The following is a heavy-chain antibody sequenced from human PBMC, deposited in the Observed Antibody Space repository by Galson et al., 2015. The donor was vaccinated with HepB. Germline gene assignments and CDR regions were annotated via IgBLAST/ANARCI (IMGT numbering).Heavy chain of an antibody. J-gene: IGHJ5*02. CDR2: IKQDGSEK. CDR3: ARDWGIAVAGTWWFDP. Sequence: SLRLSCAASGFTFSSYWMSWVRQAPGKGLEWVANIKQDGSEKYYVDSVKGRFTISRDNAKNSLYLQMNSLRAEDTAVYYCARDWGIAVAGTWWFDPWGQGTLVTVSS. D-gene: IGHD6-19*01. CDR1: GFTFSSYW. V-gene: IGHV3-7*01.